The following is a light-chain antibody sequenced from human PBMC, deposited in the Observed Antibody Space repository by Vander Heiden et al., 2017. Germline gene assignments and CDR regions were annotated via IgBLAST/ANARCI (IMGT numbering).Light chain of an antibody. Sequence: SSELTQPPSASVSPGQTASITCSGDKLGDKYAYWYQQKPGQSPVLVIYQDSKRPSGIPERFSGSNSGNTATLTISGTQAMDEADYYCQAWDSSTVVFGGGTKLTVL. CDR3: QAWDSSTVV. V-gene: IGLV3-1*01. CDR1: KLGDKY. J-gene: IGLJ2*01. CDR2: QDS.